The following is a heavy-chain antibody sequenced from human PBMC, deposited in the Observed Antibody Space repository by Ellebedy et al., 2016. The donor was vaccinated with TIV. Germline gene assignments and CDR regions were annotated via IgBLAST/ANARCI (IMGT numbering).Heavy chain of an antibody. D-gene: IGHD6-19*01. V-gene: IGHV5-51*01. CDR1: GYTFTNYW. CDR2: IYPGDSDT. J-gene: IGHJ6*02. CDR3: ARPLSSGWGYGMDV. Sequence: GESLKISCKGSGYTFTNYWIIWVRQMPGKGLEWMGIIYPGDSDTRYSPSFQGQVTISADKSISTAYRHWRSLKASDTAMYYCARPLSSGWGYGMDVWGQGTTVTVSS.